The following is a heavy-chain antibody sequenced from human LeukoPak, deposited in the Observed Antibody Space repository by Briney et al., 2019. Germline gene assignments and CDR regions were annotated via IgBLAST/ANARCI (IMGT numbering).Heavy chain of an antibody. CDR2: ISAYNGNT. CDR1: GYTFTSYG. CDR3: ARDRTQYCSGGSCYSGGSFDY. J-gene: IGHJ4*02. Sequence: ASVKVSCKASGYTFTSYGISWVRQAPGQGLEWMGWISAYNGNTNYAQKPQGRVTMTTDTSTSTAYMELRSLRSDDTAVYYCARDRTQYCSGGSCYSGGSFDYWGQGTLVTVSS. V-gene: IGHV1-18*01. D-gene: IGHD2-15*01.